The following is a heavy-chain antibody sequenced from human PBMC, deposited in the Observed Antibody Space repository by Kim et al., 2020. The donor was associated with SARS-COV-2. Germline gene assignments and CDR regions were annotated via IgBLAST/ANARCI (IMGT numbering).Heavy chain of an antibody. CDR3: ACDPWSRLRGLTYSCYGIDV. CDR2: ISYDGSNK. D-gene: IGHD3-10*01. J-gene: IGHJ6*02. V-gene: IGHV3-30-3*01. CDR1: GFTFSSCA. Sequence: GGSLRLSCAASGFTFSSCAIHWVRQASGKGLEWVAVISYDGSNKNYADSVKGRFTISRDNSKNTLNLQMNSLRAEDTALYYCACDPWSRLRGLTYSCYGIDVWGQGTTVTVSS.